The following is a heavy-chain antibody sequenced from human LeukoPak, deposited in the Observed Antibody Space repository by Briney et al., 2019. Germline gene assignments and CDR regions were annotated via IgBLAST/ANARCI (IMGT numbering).Heavy chain of an antibody. CDR2: INQDGGER. Sequence: GGSLRLSCAGSGFIASSYWMSWVRPSSDKGLEWVASINQDGGERYYVDSVRGRFTVSRDNAKNSVFLQMSSLRAGDTAVYYCARVRSAGCPDYWGQGTLVTVSS. J-gene: IGHJ4*02. CDR1: GFIASSYW. V-gene: IGHV3-7*04. CDR3: ARVRSAGCPDY. D-gene: IGHD2-2*01.